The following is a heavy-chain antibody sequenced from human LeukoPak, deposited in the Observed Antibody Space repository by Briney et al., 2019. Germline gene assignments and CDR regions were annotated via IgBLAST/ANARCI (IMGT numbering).Heavy chain of an antibody. Sequence: GGSLRLSCAASGFTFSSYAMHWVRQAPGKGLEWVAVISYDGSNKYYADSVKGRFTISRDNSKNTLYLQMNSLRAEDTAVYYRARDRPRWLQLHFDYWGQGTLVTVSS. J-gene: IGHJ4*02. CDR1: GFTFSSYA. CDR2: ISYDGSNK. V-gene: IGHV3-30-3*01. D-gene: IGHD5-24*01. CDR3: ARDRPRWLQLHFDY.